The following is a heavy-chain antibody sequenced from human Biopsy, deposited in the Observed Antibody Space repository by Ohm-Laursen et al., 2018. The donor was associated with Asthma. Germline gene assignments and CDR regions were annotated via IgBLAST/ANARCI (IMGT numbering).Heavy chain of an antibody. CDR3: ARFKRGYSYGYAGVFDY. CDR2: ISSSSSTI. V-gene: IGHV3-48*02. D-gene: IGHD5-18*01. J-gene: IGHJ4*02. Sequence: SCAASGFTFSSYSMNWVRQAPGKGLEWVSYISSSSSTIYYADSVKGRFTISRDNAKNSLYLQMNSLRDEDTAVYYCARFKRGYSYGYAGVFDYWGQGTLVTVSS. CDR1: GFTFSSYS.